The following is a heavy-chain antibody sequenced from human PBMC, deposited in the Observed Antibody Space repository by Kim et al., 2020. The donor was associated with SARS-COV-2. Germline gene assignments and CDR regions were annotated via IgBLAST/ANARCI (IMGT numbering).Heavy chain of an antibody. CDR1: GFTFSNYW. CDR2: IKQDGGER. D-gene: IGHD2-15*01. V-gene: IGHV3-7*01. CDR3: ARDGYCSGGGCYSGHYSFDA. Sequence: GGSLRLSCAASGFTFSNYWMSWIRQAPGKGLEWVANIKQDGGERYYVDSAKGRFTISRDNAKKSLYLQMNSLRAEDTAVYYCARDGYCSGGGCYSGHYSFDAWGQGTLVTISS. J-gene: IGHJ5*02.